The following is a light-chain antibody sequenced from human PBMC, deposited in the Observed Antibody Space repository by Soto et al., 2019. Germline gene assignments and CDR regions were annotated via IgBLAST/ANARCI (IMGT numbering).Light chain of an antibody. CDR2: GAS. CDR3: QQYGGVPYT. CDR1: QSVSSSY. V-gene: IGKV3-20*01. J-gene: IGKJ2*01. Sequence: EIVLTQSPGTRSLSPGERATLSCEASQSVSSSYLAWYQQKPGQAPRLLIYGASSGATGIPDRFSGSGSGTDFTLTISRLEPEDFAIYYCQQYGGVPYTFGQGTKVDIK.